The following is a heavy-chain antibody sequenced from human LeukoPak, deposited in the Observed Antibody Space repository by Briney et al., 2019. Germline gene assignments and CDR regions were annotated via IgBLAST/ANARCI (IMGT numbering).Heavy chain of an antibody. J-gene: IGHJ6*03. CDR2: IYYSGST. CDR1: GGSISSYY. V-gene: IGHV4-59*01. CDR3: ARSRPADYYYYYYMDV. D-gene: IGHD6-25*01. Sequence: PSETLSLTCTVSGGSISSYYWSWIRQPPGKGLEWIGYIYYSGSTNYNPSLKSRVTISVDTSKNQFSLKLSSVTAADTAVYYCARSRPADYYYYYYMDVWGKGTTVTVSS.